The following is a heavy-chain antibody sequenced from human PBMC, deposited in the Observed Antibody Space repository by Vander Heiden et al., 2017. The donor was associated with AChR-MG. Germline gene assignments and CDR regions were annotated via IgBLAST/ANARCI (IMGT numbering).Heavy chain of an antibody. Sequence: QLQLQESGPGLVKPSETLSSTCTVCGGSIRSGAYYWGWTRKPPGKGLDWFGSISYSGNTYYNPSLESPVTISVNRSKNHLSLNLTSVTAADTAVYYCARGYGEDAFDIWGQGTMVTVSS. J-gene: IGHJ3*02. D-gene: IGHD4-17*01. CDR1: GGSIRSGAYY. V-gene: IGHV4-39*02. CDR3: ARGYGEDAFDI. CDR2: ISYSGNT.